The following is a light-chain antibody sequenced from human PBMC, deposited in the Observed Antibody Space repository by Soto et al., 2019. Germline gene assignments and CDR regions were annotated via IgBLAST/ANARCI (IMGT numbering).Light chain of an antibody. CDR2: DAS. CDR1: QDVSNY. CDR3: QQYDDQYT. J-gene: IGKJ2*01. V-gene: IGKV1-33*01. Sequence: DIQMTQSPSSLSASVGDRVTITCRASQDVSNYLNWYQQKPGKAPKLLIYDASNLETGVPSRFSGSGSETDFTFTITSLQPEDFATYYCQQYDDQYTFGQGTKLEIK.